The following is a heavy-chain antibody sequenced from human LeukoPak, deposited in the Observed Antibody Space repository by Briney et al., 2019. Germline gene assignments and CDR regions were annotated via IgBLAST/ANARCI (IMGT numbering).Heavy chain of an antibody. CDR2: IDPSDSYI. CDR3: AGDGSGSRKD. Sequence: GESLRISCKGSGYSFTSYWISWVRQMPGKGLEWMGRIDPSDSYINYNPSFQGHVTISVDKSISTAYLQWSSLEASDTAMYYCAGDGSGSRKDWGQGTLVTVSS. D-gene: IGHD3-10*01. V-gene: IGHV5-10-1*01. CDR1: GYSFTSYW. J-gene: IGHJ1*01.